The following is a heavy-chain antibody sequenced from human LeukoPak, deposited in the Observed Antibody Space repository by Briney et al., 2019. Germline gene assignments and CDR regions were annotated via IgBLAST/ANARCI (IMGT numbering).Heavy chain of an antibody. CDR1: GFTFSSYS. J-gene: IGHJ6*02. Sequence: GGSLRLSCTASGFTFSSYSLNWVRQAPGKGLEWVSSVSTGSNYIYYADSVKGRFTISRDNDKNSLYLQMNSPRVEDTAVYYCARDRGSDWPLYYGLDVWGQGTTVTVSS. CDR2: VSTGSNYI. V-gene: IGHV3-21*01. D-gene: IGHD3-9*01. CDR3: ARDRGSDWPLYYGLDV.